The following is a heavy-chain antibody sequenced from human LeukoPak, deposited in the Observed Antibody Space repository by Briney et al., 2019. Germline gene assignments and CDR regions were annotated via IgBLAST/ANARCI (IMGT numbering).Heavy chain of an antibody. CDR2: IRSKANSYAT. V-gene: IGHV3-73*01. D-gene: IGHD3-22*01. Sequence: PGGSLRLSCAASGFTFSGSAMHWVRQASGKGLEWVGRIRSKANSYATAYAASVKGRVTISRDDSKNTAYLQMNSLKTEDTAVYYCTSYDYYDGSGYSIFDYWGQGTLVTVSS. CDR1: GFTFSGSA. CDR3: TSYDYYDGSGYSIFDY. J-gene: IGHJ4*02.